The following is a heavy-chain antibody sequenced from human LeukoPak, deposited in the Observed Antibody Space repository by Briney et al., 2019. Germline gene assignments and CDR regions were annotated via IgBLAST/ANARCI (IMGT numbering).Heavy chain of an antibody. V-gene: IGHV1-18*01. CDR3: ARPQVRYCSSTSCYGRVDY. Sequence: ASVTVSCKAPGYTFTSYGISWVRQAPGQGLEWMGWISAYNGNTNYAQKLQGRVTMTTDTSTSTAYMELRSLRSDDTAVYYCARPQVRYCSSTSCYGRVDYWGQGTLVTVSS. CDR1: GYTFTSYG. CDR2: ISAYNGNT. D-gene: IGHD2-2*01. J-gene: IGHJ4*02.